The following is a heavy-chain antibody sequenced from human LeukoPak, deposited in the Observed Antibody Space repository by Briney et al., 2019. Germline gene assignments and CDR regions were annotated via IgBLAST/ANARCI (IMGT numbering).Heavy chain of an antibody. Sequence: SETLSLTCAVYGGSLSGYYWIWIRQPQGKGLEWIGEINHSGSTNYNPSLKSRVTISVDTSKNQFSLKLSSVTAADTAVYYCALGIRGDPYDYWGQGTLVTVSS. CDR3: ALGIRGDPYDY. V-gene: IGHV4-34*01. D-gene: IGHD7-27*01. J-gene: IGHJ4*02. CDR2: INHSGST. CDR1: GGSLSGYY.